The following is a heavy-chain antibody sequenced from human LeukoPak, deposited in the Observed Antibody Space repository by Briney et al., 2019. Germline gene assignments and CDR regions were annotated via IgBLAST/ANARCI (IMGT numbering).Heavy chain of an antibody. CDR3: ARVLHRITMVRVFDY. CDR1: GYTFTGYY. V-gene: IGHV1-2*02. CDR2: INPNSGGT. J-gene: IGHJ4*02. D-gene: IGHD3-10*01. Sequence: ASVKVSCKASGYTFTGYYMHWVRQAPGQGLEWMGWINPNSGGTNYAQKFQGRVTMTRDTSISTAYMELSRLRSDDTAVYYCARVLHRITMVRVFDYWGQGTLVTVSS.